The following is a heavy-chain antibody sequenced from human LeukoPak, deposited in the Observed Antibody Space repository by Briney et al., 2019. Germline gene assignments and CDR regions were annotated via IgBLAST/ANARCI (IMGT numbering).Heavy chain of an antibody. CDR1: GGTFSSYA. Sequence: GASVKVSCKASGGTFSSYAISWVRQAPAQGLEWMGGIIPIFGTANYAQKFQGRVTITADESTSTAYMELSSLRSEDTAVYYCARVAGELLSNHYYYMDVWGKGTTVTISS. D-gene: IGHD1-26*01. V-gene: IGHV1-69*13. CDR2: IIPIFGTA. J-gene: IGHJ6*03. CDR3: ARVAGELLSNHYYYMDV.